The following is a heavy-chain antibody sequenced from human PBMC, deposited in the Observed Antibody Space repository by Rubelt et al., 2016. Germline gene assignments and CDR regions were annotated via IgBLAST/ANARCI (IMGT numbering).Heavy chain of an antibody. CDR1: GYTLTELS. CDR2: FGPEDGET. V-gene: IGHV1-24*01. CDR3: ATVSCSGGSCYSLSLGY. Sequence: QVQLVQSGAEVKKPGASVKVSCKVSGYTLTELSMHWVRQAPGKGLEWMGGFGPEDGETIYAQKFQGRVTMTEDTSTDTSYMELSRLRSEDTAVYYCATVSCSGGSCYSLSLGYWGQGTLVTVSS. D-gene: IGHD2-15*01. J-gene: IGHJ4*02.